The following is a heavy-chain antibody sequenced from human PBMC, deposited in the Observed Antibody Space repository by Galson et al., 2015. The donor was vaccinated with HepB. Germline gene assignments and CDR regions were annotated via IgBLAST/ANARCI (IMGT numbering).Heavy chain of an antibody. Sequence: SVKVSCRASGYTFSTYSITWVRQAPGQGLEWMGWISPYNRNTNYARKVQGRATMTADISTNTAYMELRSLRSDDTASYYCARGALVVVVDATQNNWFDPWGQGTLVTVSS. CDR2: ISPYNRNT. CDR1: GYTFSTYS. CDR3: ARGALVVVVDATQNNWFDP. D-gene: IGHD2-15*01. J-gene: IGHJ5*02. V-gene: IGHV1-18*01.